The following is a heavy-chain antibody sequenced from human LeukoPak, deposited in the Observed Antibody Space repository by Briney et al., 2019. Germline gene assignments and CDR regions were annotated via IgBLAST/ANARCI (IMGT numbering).Heavy chain of an antibody. J-gene: IGHJ4*02. CDR1: GFAFSSYA. D-gene: IGHD3/OR15-3a*01. Sequence: PGGSLRLSCAASGFAFSSYAMNWVRQAPGKGLEWVAVISYDGSNKYYADSVKGRFTISRDNSKNTLYLQMNSLRAEDTAVYYCAKVKWTGMAKTFDYWGQGTLVTVSS. CDR2: ISYDGSNK. V-gene: IGHV3-30*04. CDR3: AKVKWTGMAKTFDY.